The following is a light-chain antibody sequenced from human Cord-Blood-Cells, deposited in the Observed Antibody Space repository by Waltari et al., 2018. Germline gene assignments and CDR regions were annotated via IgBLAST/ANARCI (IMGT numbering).Light chain of an antibody. CDR1: SSDVGGYIY. CDR2: DVS. CDR3: CSYAGSYVV. V-gene: IGLV2-11*01. J-gene: IGLJ2*01. Sequence: QSALTQPRSVSGSPGQSVTISCTGTSSDVGGYIYVSWYQQPPGKAPKLMIYDVSKRPSGVPDRFSGSKSGNTASLTISGLQAEDEADYYCCSYAGSYVVFGGGTKLTVL.